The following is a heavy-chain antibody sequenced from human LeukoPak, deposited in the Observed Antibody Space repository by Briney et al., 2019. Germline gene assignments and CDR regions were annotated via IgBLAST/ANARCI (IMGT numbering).Heavy chain of an antibody. Sequence: QPGRSLRLSCAASGFTFSSYGMHWVRQPPAKGLEWVAVISYDGSNKYYADSVEGRFTISRDNSKNTLYLQMNSLRAEDTAVYYCAKEDDLEWLVYWGQGTLVTVSS. D-gene: IGHD3-3*01. CDR3: AKEDDLEWLVY. CDR1: GFTFSSYG. V-gene: IGHV3-30*18. CDR2: ISYDGSNK. J-gene: IGHJ4*02.